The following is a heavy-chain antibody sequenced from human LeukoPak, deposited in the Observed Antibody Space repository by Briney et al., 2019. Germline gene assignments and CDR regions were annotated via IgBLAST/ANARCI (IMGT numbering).Heavy chain of an antibody. J-gene: IGHJ4*02. V-gene: IGHV3-66*01. D-gene: IGHD5-18*01. CDR2: IYSHGGT. CDR3: ARAGGYSYGNFDY. CDR1: GFTVSNNY. Sequence: PGGSLRLSCAASGFTVSNNYMSWVRQAPGKGLEWVSLIYSHGGTNYADSVKGRFTISRDNAKNSLYLQMNSLRAEDTAVYYCARAGGYSYGNFDYWGQGTLVTVSS.